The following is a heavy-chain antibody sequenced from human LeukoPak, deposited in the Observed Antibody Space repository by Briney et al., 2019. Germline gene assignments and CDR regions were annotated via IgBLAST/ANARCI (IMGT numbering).Heavy chain of an antibody. V-gene: IGHV4-39*07. CDR3: ARVFSRQVVPAATGGDFDY. Sequence: SETLSLTCTVSGGSISSSSYYWGWIRQPPGKGLEWIGYIYHSGSTYYNPSLKSRVTISVDRSKNQFSLKLSSVTAADTAVYYCARVFSRQVVPAATGGDFDYWGQGTLVTVSS. D-gene: IGHD2-2*01. CDR1: GGSISSSSYY. J-gene: IGHJ4*02. CDR2: IYHSGST.